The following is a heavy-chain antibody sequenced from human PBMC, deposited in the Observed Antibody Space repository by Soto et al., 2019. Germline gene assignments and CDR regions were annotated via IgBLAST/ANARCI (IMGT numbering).Heavy chain of an antibody. CDR1: GYTFTVYY. J-gene: IGHJ4*02. Sequence: QVQLVQSGAEVKKPGASVNVSCKASGYTFTVYYMHWVRQAPGQGLEWMGWINPKSGGTMYPQKFQGMATMTWDTSISTAYRALTRLRSDDKAGYYCARDLAKGGGSAGFDYWGQGTLVTVSS. D-gene: IGHD1-26*01. CDR3: ARDLAKGGGSAGFDY. CDR2: INPKSGGT. V-gene: IGHV1-2*02.